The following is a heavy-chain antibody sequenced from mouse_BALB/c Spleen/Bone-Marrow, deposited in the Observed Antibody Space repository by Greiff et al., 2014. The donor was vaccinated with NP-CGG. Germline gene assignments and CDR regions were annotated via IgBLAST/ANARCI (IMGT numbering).Heavy chain of an antibody. J-gene: IGHJ1*01. D-gene: IGHD2-14*01. CDR1: GFNIKDTY. CDR3: ASYRYGWYFDV. CDR2: IDPAIFT. Sequence: VQLQQSGAELVKPGASVKLSCTASGFNIKDTYLHWVKQRPEQGLDWIGRIDPAIFTKYDPKFQGKATITADTSSNAAYLHLSSLTSEDTAVYYCASYRYGWYFDVWGAGTTVTVSS. V-gene: IGHV14-3*02.